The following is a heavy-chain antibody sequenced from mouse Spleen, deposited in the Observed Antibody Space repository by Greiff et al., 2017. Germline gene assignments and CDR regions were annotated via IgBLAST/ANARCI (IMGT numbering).Heavy chain of an antibody. V-gene: IGHV1-52*01. Sequence: VQLQQPGAGLVRPGSSVKLSCKASGYTFTSYWMHWVQQRPMQGLEWIGNIGHSGSETHYKPKFKDKATLTVDKSSSTAYMQLSSLTSEDSAVYYWARGGFAYWGQGTLVTVFA. J-gene: IGHJ3*01. CDR3: ARGGFAY. CDR2: IGHSGSET. CDR1: GYTFTSYW.